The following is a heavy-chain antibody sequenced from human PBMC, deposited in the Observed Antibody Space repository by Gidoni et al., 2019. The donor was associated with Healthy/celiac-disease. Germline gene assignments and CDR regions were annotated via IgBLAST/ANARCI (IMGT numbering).Heavy chain of an antibody. V-gene: IGHV4-34*01. CDR1: GGSFSGYY. CDR3: ERGRYGDYMGWFDP. CDR2: INHSGST. J-gene: IGHJ5*02. Sequence: QVQLQQWGAGLLKPSETLSLTCAFYGGSFSGYYWSWLRQPPGKGLEWIGEINHSGSTNYNPSSKSRVTISVDTYKNQLDLKLSSVTAADTAVYDCERGRYGDYMGWFDPWGQGTLVTVSS. D-gene: IGHD4-17*01.